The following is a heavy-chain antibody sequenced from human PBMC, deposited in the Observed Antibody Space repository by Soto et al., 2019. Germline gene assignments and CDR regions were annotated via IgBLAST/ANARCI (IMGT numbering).Heavy chain of an antibody. Sequence: EVQLVETGGGLIQPGGSLRLSCAASGFTVSTHYMSWVRQAPGKGLEWVSIIYSGGSTYYADSVQGRFTISRDNSKNTLYLQMNSLRAEDTAVYYCAREGGGVYCSGGSCYGRYFDYWGQGTLVTVSA. CDR3: AREGGGVYCSGGSCYGRYFDY. D-gene: IGHD2-15*01. J-gene: IGHJ4*02. CDR1: GFTVSTHY. V-gene: IGHV3-53*02. CDR2: IYSGGST.